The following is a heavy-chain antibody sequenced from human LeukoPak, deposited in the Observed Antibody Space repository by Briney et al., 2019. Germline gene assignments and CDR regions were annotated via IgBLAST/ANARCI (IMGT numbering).Heavy chain of an antibody. J-gene: IGHJ3*02. D-gene: IGHD2-2*01. CDR2: ISYDGSNK. CDR1: GFTFSSYA. Sequence: PGGSLRLSCAASGFTFSSYAMHWVRQAPGKGLEWVAVISYDGSNKYYADSVKGRFTISRDNTKNTLYLQMNSLRAEDTAVYYCARRRYCSSTSCHDAFDIWGQGTMVTVSS. V-gene: IGHV3-30-3*01. CDR3: ARRRYCSSTSCHDAFDI.